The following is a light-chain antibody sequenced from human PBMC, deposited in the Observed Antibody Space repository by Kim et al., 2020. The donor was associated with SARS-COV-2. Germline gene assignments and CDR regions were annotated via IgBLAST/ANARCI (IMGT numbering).Light chain of an antibody. J-gene: IGKJ2*01. CDR3: QQYYSTPYT. CDR1: QSGLYSSNNQNY. V-gene: IGKV4-1*01. Sequence: MATINCKSSQSGLYSSNNQNYLAWYQQKPGQPPKLLIYWASTREYGVPDRFSGSGSGTDFTLTISSLQAEDVAVYYCQQYYSTPYTFGQGTKLEIK. CDR2: WAS.